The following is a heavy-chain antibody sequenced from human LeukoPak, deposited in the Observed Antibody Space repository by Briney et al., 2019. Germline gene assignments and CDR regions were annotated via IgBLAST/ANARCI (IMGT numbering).Heavy chain of an antibody. V-gene: IGHV3-48*04. D-gene: IGHD6-13*01. J-gene: IGHJ4*02. Sequence: GGSLRLSCAASGFTFSSYSMNWVRQAPEKGLEWVSYISSSSSTIYYADSVKGRFTISRDNAKNSLYLQMNSLRAEDTAVYYCASWVPSSSWSADPFDYWGQGTLVTVSS. CDR1: GFTFSSYS. CDR3: ASWVPSSSWSADPFDY. CDR2: ISSSSSTI.